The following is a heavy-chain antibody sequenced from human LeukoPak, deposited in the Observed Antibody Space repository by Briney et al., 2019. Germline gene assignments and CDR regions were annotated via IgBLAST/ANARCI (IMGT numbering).Heavy chain of an antibody. V-gene: IGHV3-7*01. CDR1: GFTFSSYW. CDR3: AREGGYSYGKSYYFYMDV. Sequence: PGGSLRLSCAASGFTFSSYWMSSVRQAPGRGLEWVANIKQHGSEKYYVDSVKGRFTISRDNAKNSLYLQMNSLRAEDTAVYYCAREGGYSYGKSYYFYMDVWGKGTTVTVSS. D-gene: IGHD5-18*01. J-gene: IGHJ6*03. CDR2: IKQHGSEK.